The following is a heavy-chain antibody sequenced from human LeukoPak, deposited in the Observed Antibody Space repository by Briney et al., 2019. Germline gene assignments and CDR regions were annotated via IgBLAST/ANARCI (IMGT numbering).Heavy chain of an antibody. V-gene: IGHV3-30*18. Sequence: GGSLRLSCAASGFTFSSYGMHWVRQSPGKGLEWVAVISYDGSNKYYADSVKGRFTISRDNSKNTLYLQMNSLRAEDTALYYCAKGLYYYDSSGYSDWGQGTLVTVSS. CDR3: AKGLYYYDSSGYSD. CDR1: GFTFSSYG. J-gene: IGHJ4*02. CDR2: ISYDGSNK. D-gene: IGHD3-22*01.